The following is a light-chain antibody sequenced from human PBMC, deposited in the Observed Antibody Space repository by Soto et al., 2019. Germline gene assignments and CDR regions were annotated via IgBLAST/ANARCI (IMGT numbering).Light chain of an antibody. Sequence: DIQMTQSPSSLSASVGDRVTITSRASQSISGYLNWYQKKSGQAPKLLMYAASTLQSGVPSRFSGSGSGTDFTLTISSLQPEDSATYYCQQSNSMPWTFGQGTKVDI. J-gene: IGKJ1*01. CDR2: AAS. CDR3: QQSNSMPWT. V-gene: IGKV1-39*01. CDR1: QSISGY.